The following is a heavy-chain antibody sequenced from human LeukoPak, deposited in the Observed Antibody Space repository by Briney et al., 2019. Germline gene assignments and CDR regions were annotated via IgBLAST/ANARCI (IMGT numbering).Heavy chain of an antibody. CDR2: IHSGGST. CDR3: ARAYSGYDSPVDY. V-gene: IGHV3-66*01. J-gene: IGHJ4*02. D-gene: IGHD5-12*01. Sequence: GGSLRLSCAASGFTVSSNYMSWVRQAPGKGLEWVSVIHSGGSTYYADSVKGRFTISRDNSKNTLYLQMNSLRAEDTAVYYCARAYSGYDSPVDYWGQGTLVTVSS. CDR1: GFTVSSNY.